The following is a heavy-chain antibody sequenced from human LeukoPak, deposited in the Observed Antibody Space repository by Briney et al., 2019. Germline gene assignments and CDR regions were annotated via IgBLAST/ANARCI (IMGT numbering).Heavy chain of an antibody. CDR1: GGSFSSYA. CDR2: IIPLFGAP. J-gene: IGHJ5*02. V-gene: IGHV1-69*06. CDR3: ARHDSYSSSFPYNWFDP. Sequence: ASVKVSCKASGGSFSSYAISWVRQAPGQGLEWMGGIIPLFGAPNYAQKFQGRVAITADKSTTTAYMELSSLRSEDTAVYFCARHDSYSSSFPYNWFDPWGQGTLVTVSS. D-gene: IGHD6-13*01.